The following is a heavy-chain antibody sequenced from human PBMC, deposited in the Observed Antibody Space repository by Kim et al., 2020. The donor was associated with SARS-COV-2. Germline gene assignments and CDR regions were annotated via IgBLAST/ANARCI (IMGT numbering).Heavy chain of an antibody. J-gene: IGHJ6*02. Sequence: ESVKGRFTISRDNSKNTLYLQMNSLRAEDTAVYYCAKVRARLLGYYYGMDGWGQGTTVTVSS. CDR3: AKVRARLLGYYYGMDG. V-gene: IGHV3-23*01. D-gene: IGHD2-8*02.